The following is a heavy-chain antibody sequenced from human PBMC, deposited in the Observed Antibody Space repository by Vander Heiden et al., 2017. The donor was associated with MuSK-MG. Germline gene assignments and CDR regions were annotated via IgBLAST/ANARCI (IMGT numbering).Heavy chain of an antibody. CDR1: GDSISNSHIH. CDR3: ARHPRSLRFGFDS. D-gene: IGHD1-26*01. Sequence: QLQLQESGPGLVKPSETLSLPCSVSGDSISNSHIHWAWIRQPPGNGLEWIGHVFYAGNTYYSLSLKGRATISVDTSRNQFFLKLTSLTATDTAVYYCARHPRSLRFGFDSWGHGIL. V-gene: IGHV4-39*01. J-gene: IGHJ4*01. CDR2: VFYAGNT.